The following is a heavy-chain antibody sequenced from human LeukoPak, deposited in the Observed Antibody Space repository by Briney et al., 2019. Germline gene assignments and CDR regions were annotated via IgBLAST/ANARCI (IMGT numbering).Heavy chain of an antibody. V-gene: IGHV1-2*02. CDR3: ARPLYYYGSGSYFLNQYYFDY. CDR2: INPNRGGT. J-gene: IGHJ4*02. CDR1: GYTFTGYY. Sequence: GASVKVSCKASGYTFTGYYMHWVRQAPGQGLEWMGWINPNRGGTNYAQKFQGRVTMTRDTSISTAYMELSRLRSDDTAVYYCARPLYYYGSGSYFLNQYYFDYWGQGTLVTVSS. D-gene: IGHD3-10*01.